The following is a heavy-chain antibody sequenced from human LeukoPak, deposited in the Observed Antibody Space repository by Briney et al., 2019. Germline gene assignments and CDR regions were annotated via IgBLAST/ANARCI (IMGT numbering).Heavy chain of an antibody. D-gene: IGHD2-8*02. CDR1: GFTFRNYG. CDR2: IWSDGNNR. CDR3: AKDPGASVSGFHMDV. J-gene: IGHJ6*03. Sequence: GTLRLSCATSGFTFRNYGMHWVRQATGKGLEWVSFIWSDGNNRFYADSVKGRFTISRDNSKNMLYLQMDSLRPEDTAVYYCAKDPGASVSGFHMDVWGKGTTVIVSS. V-gene: IGHV3-30*02.